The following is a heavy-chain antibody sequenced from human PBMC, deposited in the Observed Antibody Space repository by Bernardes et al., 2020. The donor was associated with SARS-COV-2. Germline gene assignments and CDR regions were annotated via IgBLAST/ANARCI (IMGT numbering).Heavy chain of an antibody. J-gene: IGHJ4*02. D-gene: IGHD6-13*01. CDR1: GGTISGYY. CDR3: ARDPKGDSSSHY. CDR2: IHTSGST. V-gene: IGHV4-4*07. Sequence: SETLSLTCTVSGGTISGYYWSWIRQPAGRGLEWIGRIHTSGSTNYNPSLKSRVTMSEDTSKNQFSLKLSSVTAADTAVYYCARDPKGDSSSHYWGQGTLVTVSS.